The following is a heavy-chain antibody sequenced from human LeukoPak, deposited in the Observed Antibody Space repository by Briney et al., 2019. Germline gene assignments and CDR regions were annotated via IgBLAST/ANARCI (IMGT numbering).Heavy chain of an antibody. CDR2: IIPIFGTA. CDR1: GGTFSSYA. CDR3: ARERGHCSGGSCFDDAFDI. Sequence: SVKVSCKASGGTFSSYAISWVRQAPGQGLEWMGGIIPIFGTANYAQKFQGRVTITAVESTSTAYMELSSLRSEDTAVYYCARERGHCSGGSCFDDAFDIWGQGTMVTVSS. D-gene: IGHD2-15*01. J-gene: IGHJ3*02. V-gene: IGHV1-69*13.